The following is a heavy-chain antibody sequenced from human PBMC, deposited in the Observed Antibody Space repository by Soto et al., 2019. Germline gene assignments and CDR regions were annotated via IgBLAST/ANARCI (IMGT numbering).Heavy chain of an antibody. Sequence: EVQLVESGEGLVQPGGSLRLSCAASGLAFSTYAMHWVRQAPGKGLEYVSAISSDGGSTFHAGSVKGRFAISRDNSRNVRDPQWGRLRAEGTAVYYGAVCIKLSRAMDVWGLGTTVTVS. CDR1: GLAFSTYA. J-gene: IGHJ6*02. CDR2: ISSDGGST. D-gene: IGHD1-7*01. V-gene: IGHV3-64*02. CDR3: AVCIKLSRAMDV.